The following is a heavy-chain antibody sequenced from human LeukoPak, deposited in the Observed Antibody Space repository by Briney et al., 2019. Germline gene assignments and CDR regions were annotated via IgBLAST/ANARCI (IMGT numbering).Heavy chain of an antibody. CDR1: GFTFSSYG. CDR2: ISYDGSNK. Sequence: PGGSLRLSCAASGFTFSSYGMPWVRQAPGKGLEWVAVISYDGSNKYYADSVKGRFTISRDNSKNTLYLQMNSLRAEDTAVYYCAKDFYDSSGYYDAFDIWGQGTMVTVSS. J-gene: IGHJ3*02. CDR3: AKDFYDSSGYYDAFDI. V-gene: IGHV3-30*18. D-gene: IGHD3-22*01.